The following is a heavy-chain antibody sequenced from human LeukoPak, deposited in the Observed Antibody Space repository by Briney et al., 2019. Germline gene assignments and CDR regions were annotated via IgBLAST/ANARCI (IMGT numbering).Heavy chain of an antibody. V-gene: IGHV1-8*01. D-gene: IGHD6-13*01. CDR3: ARGEYSSSWYPFDY. CDR1: GYTFTGYD. CDR2: MKSNSGDT. J-gene: IGHJ4*02. Sequence: GASVKVSCKTSGYTFTGYDIKWVRQAPGQGLEWMGWMKSNSGDTHFAQKFQGRVTMTRNTSTSTAFMELSSLRSEDTAVYYCARGEYSSSWYPFDYWGQGSLVTVSS.